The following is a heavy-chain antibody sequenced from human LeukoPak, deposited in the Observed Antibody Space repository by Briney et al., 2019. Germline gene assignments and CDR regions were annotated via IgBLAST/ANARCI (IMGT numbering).Heavy chain of an antibody. Sequence: GASVKVSCKASGYTFTSYGISWVRQAPGQGLEWMGWISAYNGNTNYAQKLQGRVTMTTDTSTSTAYMELRSLRSGDTAVYYCARDSARIAAAGIYYYGMDVWGQGTTVTVSS. V-gene: IGHV1-18*01. CDR2: ISAYNGNT. CDR3: ARDSARIAAAGIYYYGMDV. J-gene: IGHJ6*02. CDR1: GYTFTSYG. D-gene: IGHD6-13*01.